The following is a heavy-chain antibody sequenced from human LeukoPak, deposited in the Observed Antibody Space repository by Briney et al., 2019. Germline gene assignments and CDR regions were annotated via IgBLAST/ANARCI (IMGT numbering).Heavy chain of an antibody. J-gene: IGHJ6*03. D-gene: IGHD6-19*01. V-gene: IGHV1-8*03. CDR3: ARPSSGWYGDKYYYYYMDV. CDR1: GYTFTSYD. CDR2: MNPNSGNT. Sequence: ASVKVSCKASGYTFTSYDINWVRQATGQGLEWMGWMNPNSGNTGYAQKFQGRVTITRNTSISTAYMELNSLKSEDTAVYYCARPSSGWYGDKYYYYYMDVWGKGTTVTVSS.